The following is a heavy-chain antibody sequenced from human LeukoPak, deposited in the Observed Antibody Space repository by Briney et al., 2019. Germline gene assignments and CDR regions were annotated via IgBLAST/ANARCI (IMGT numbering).Heavy chain of an antibody. Sequence: PSETLSLTCAVYGGSFSGYYWSWIRQPPGKGLEWIGEINHSGSTNYNPSLKSRVTISVDTSKNQFSLKLSSVTAADTAVYYCARTRRDYYDSSGYSCDYWSQGTLVTVSS. V-gene: IGHV4-34*01. J-gene: IGHJ4*02. CDR3: ARTRRDYYDSSGYSCDY. CDR1: GGSFSGYY. D-gene: IGHD3-22*01. CDR2: INHSGST.